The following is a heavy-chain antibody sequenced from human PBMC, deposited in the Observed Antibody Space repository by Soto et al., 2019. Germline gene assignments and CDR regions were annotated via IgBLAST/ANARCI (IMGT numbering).Heavy chain of an antibody. CDR3: ARLDGNSYDSSGYYYYYYGMDV. J-gene: IGHJ6*02. CDR1: GFTFSDYY. V-gene: IGHV3-11*01. Sequence: QVQLVESGGGLVKPGGSLRLSCAASGFTFSDYYMSWVRQAPGKGLEWVAYISSSGSTIYYADSVKGRFTISRDNAKNSLYLQMNSLRAEDTAVYYCARLDGNSYDSSGYYYYYYGMDVWSQGTTVTVSS. D-gene: IGHD3-22*01. CDR2: ISSSGSTI.